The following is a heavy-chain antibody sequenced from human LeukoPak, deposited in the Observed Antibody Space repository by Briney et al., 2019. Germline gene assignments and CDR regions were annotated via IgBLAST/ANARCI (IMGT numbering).Heavy chain of an antibody. J-gene: IGHJ4*02. CDR2: INTNTGNP. D-gene: IGHD3-22*01. CDR1: GYTFSSYA. V-gene: IGHV7-4-1*02. CDR3: ARVISSGYQGFGPGSDY. Sequence: ASVTVSFTASGYTFSSYAMNWVRQAPGQGLEWMGWINTNTGNPTYAQGFTGRFVFSLDTSVSTAFLQISSLKAEDTAVYYCARVISSGYQGFGPGSDYWGQGALVTVSS.